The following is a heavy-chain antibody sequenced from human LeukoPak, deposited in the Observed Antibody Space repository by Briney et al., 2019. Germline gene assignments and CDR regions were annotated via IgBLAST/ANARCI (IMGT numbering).Heavy chain of an antibody. CDR3: ARHQEPFGTSEPIDY. CDR1: GYSFTTYW. V-gene: IGHV5-51*01. J-gene: IGHJ4*02. Sequence: GESLKISCKGSGYSFTTYWIGWVRQMPGKGLEWMGIIYHGDSDPRYSPSFHGQGTISADKSICTAYLQWSSMQATDTAMSFCARHQEPFGTSEPIDYWGQGTLVTVSS. CDR2: IYHGDSDP. D-gene: IGHD3-3*01.